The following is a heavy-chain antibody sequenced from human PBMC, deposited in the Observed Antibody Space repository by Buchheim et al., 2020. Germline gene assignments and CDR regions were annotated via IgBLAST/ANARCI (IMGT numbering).Heavy chain of an antibody. V-gene: IGHV4-61*01. CDR3: ARDFGGVTGFDY. J-gene: IGHJ4*02. D-gene: IGHD3-16*01. Sequence: QVQLQESGPGLVKPSETLSLTCTVSGGSVSSGSYYWSWIRQPPGKGLEWIGYIYYSGSTNYNPSLKSRVTISVDTSKNQFSLKLSSVTAADTAVYYCARDFGGVTGFDYWGQGTL. CDR1: GGSVSSGSYY. CDR2: IYYSGST.